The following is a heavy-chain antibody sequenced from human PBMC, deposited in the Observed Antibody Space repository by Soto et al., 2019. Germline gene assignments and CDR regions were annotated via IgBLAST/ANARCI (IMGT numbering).Heavy chain of an antibody. Sequence: TLSLTCTVSGGSISSSGYYWGWIRQPPGKGLEWIGEINHSGSTNYNPSLKSRVTISVDTSKNQFSLKLSSVTAADTAVYYCARRYYDFWSGYRYMAFWGKGTTVTVSS. J-gene: IGHJ6*03. V-gene: IGHV4-39*07. CDR2: INHSGST. CDR1: GGSISSSGYY. CDR3: ARRYYDFWSGYRYMAF. D-gene: IGHD3-3*01.